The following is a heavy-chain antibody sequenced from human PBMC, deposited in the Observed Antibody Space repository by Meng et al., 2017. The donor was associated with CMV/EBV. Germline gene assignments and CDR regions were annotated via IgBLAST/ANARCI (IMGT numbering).Heavy chain of an antibody. Sequence: GSLRLSCAVSGDSIISSHWWSWVRQPPGKGLEWIGEIHHSGSTNYNPSLKSRVSISVDTPNNQFSLKLSSVTAADTAIYFCASARWDYWGQGTLVTVSS. J-gene: IGHJ4*02. CDR1: GDSIISSHW. CDR3: ASARWDY. CDR2: IHHSGST. D-gene: IGHD3-3*01. V-gene: IGHV4-4*01.